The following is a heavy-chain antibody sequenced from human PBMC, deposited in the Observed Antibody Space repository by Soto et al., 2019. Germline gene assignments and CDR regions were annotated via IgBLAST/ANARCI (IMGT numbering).Heavy chain of an antibody. CDR2: FYAGDSDS. V-gene: IGHV5-51*01. CDR1: GYSFTSYW. CDR3: ARLGYYYDSTGLGAFDI. J-gene: IGHJ3*02. D-gene: IGHD3-22*01. Sequence: GESLKISCKGSGYSFTSYWISWVRQMPGKGLEWMGIFYAGDSDSKYSPSFQGQVTISVDKSINTAYLQWRGLRASDTATYYCARLGYYYDSTGLGAFDIWGQGTMVTVSS.